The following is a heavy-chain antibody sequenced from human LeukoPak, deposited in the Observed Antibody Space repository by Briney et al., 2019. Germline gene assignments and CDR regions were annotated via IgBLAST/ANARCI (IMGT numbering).Heavy chain of an antibody. D-gene: IGHD5-18*01. Sequence: GGSLRLSCAASGSTLSSYGMHWVRQAPGKGLEWVAVIWYDGSNKYYADSVKGRFTISRDNSKNTLYLQMNSLRAEDTAVYYCARDGGTAMVFDYWGQGTLVTVSS. V-gene: IGHV3-33*01. CDR3: ARDGGTAMVFDY. J-gene: IGHJ4*02. CDR1: GSTLSSYG. CDR2: IWYDGSNK.